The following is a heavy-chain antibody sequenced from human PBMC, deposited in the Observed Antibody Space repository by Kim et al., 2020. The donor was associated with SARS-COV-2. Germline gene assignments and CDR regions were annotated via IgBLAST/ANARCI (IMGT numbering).Heavy chain of an antibody. J-gene: IGHJ3*02. D-gene: IGHD3-22*01. Sequence: SETLSLTCTVSGGSISSGGYYWSWIRQHPGKGLGWIGYIYYSGSTYYNPSLKSRVTISVDTSKNQFSLKLSSVTAADTAVYYCARDEGPYYYDSRGAFDIWGQGTMVTVSS. CDR2: IYYSGST. CDR3: ARDEGPYYYDSRGAFDI. CDR1: GGSISSGGYY. V-gene: IGHV4-31*03.